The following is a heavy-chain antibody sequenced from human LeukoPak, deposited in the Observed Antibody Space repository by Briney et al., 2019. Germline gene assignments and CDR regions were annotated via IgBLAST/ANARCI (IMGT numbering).Heavy chain of an antibody. Sequence: ASETLSLTCTVSGGSISSYYWSWIRQPPGKGLEWIGYIYYSGSTNYNPSLKSRVTISVDTSKNQFSLKLSSVTAADTAVYYCARAPKNEMYYYDSSGYQGEYYFDYWGQGTLVTVSS. CDR2: IYYSGST. J-gene: IGHJ4*02. V-gene: IGHV4-59*01. CDR1: GGSISSYY. D-gene: IGHD3-22*01. CDR3: ARAPKNEMYYYDSSGYQGEYYFDY.